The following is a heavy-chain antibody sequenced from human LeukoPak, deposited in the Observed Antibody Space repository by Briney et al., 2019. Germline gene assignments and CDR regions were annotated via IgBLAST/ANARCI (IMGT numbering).Heavy chain of an antibody. J-gene: IGHJ4*02. CDR2: ITSCGTYI. CDR3: ARGSSNHPPYYFDY. Sequence: GGSLRLSCAASGFTFTNYNMTWVRQAPGKGLEWVSSITSCGTYIFYADSVKGRFTISRDNAKNSLYLQMNGLRAEDSAVYYCARGSSNHPPYYFDYWGQGTLVTVSS. CDR1: GFTFTNYN. D-gene: IGHD2-2*01. V-gene: IGHV3-21*01.